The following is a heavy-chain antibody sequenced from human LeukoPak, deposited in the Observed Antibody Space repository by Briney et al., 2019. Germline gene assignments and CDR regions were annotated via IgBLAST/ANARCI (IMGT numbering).Heavy chain of an antibody. Sequence: ASVKVSCKASGYTFTSYDINWVRQAPGQGLEWIGWINPNNGDTNYAQSFQGRVTLTRDTSSTTVYMELTRLTSDDTAVFYCARDRGVAAAGLLDPWGQGTLVTVSS. CDR1: GYTFTSYD. D-gene: IGHD6-13*01. CDR2: INPNNGDT. V-gene: IGHV1-2*02. CDR3: ARDRGVAAAGLLDP. J-gene: IGHJ5*02.